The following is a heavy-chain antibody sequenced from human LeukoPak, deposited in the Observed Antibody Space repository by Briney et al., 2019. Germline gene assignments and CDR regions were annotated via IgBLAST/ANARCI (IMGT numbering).Heavy chain of an antibody. CDR3: TRLSAMLRGPKPIYYFDS. V-gene: IGHV3-7*01. J-gene: IGHJ4*01. CDR1: GFNFNTYW. CDR2: IKQDGSEK. Sequence: PGGSLRLSCAASGFNFNTYWMSWVRQAPGRGLEWVANIKQDGSEKFYVDSLKGRFTISRDNSKNSLYLQMNSLGVEDTAMYYCTRLSAMLRGPKPIYYFDSWGQGTLVTVSS. D-gene: IGHD3-10*01.